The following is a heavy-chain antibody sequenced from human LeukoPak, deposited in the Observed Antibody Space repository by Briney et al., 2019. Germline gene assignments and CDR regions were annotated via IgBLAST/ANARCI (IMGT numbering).Heavy chain of an antibody. V-gene: IGHV3-30-3*01. CDR2: ISYDGSNE. Sequence: GGSLRLSCAASGFTFSSYAMHWVRQAPGKGLEWVAVISYDGSNEYYADSVKGRFTISRDNSKNTLYLQMNTLRPEDTAVYYCARATHYYDSSGLSGSFDIWGQGTMVAVSS. CDR3: ARATHYYDSSGLSGSFDI. D-gene: IGHD3-22*01. J-gene: IGHJ3*02. CDR1: GFTFSSYA.